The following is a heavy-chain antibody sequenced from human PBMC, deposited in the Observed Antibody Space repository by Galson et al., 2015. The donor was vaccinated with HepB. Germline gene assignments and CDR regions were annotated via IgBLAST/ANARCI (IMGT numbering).Heavy chain of an antibody. Sequence: SVTVSCKASGSTFNDYYIHWVRQAPGQGLEWMGWLHPSTGVTKCAQKFQGTVTMTRDTSISTAYMELSGLTSDDTAVYYCVRDGSFDSWGQGTLIIVSS. CDR3: VRDGSFDS. CDR1: GSTFNDYY. J-gene: IGHJ4*02. D-gene: IGHD3-10*01. CDR2: LHPSTGVT. V-gene: IGHV1-2*02.